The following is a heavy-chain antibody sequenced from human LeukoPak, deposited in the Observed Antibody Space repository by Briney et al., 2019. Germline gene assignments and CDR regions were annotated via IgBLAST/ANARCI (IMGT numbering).Heavy chain of an antibody. CDR2: IIPIFGTA. Sequence: SVKVSCKASGGTFSSYAISWVRQAPGQGLEWMGGIIPIFGTANYAQKFQGRVTITTDESTSTAYMELSSLRSEDTAVYYCAREMEGDHGSGTFFDHWGQGNMVTVSS. CDR3: AREMEGDHGSGTFFDH. D-gene: IGHD3-10*01. J-gene: IGHJ4*02. V-gene: IGHV1-69*05. CDR1: GGTFSSYA.